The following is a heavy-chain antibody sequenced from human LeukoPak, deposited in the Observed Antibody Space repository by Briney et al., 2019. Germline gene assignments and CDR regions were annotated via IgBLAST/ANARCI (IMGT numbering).Heavy chain of an antibody. V-gene: IGHV3-7*01. Sequence: AGGSLRLSCATSGFIFSSSWMAWVRQAPGKGLQWVANIKEDGSDKNYVDSVQGRFTISRDNAKNSLYLQMNSLRAEDMAIYYCARDAAYGYDRFDYWGQGTQVTVSS. CDR1: GFIFSSSW. D-gene: IGHD5-18*01. CDR3: ARDAAYGYDRFDY. CDR2: IKEDGSDK. J-gene: IGHJ4*02.